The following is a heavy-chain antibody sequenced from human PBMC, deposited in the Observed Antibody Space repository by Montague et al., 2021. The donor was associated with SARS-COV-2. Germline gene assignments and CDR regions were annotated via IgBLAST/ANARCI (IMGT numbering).Heavy chain of an antibody. D-gene: IGHD1-26*01. CDR1: GDSVSRNSAA. V-gene: IGHV6-1*01. CDR3: ARSSASSDY. Sequence: SAISGDSVSRNSAAWNWIRQVPSRGLEWLGRTYYRSKWYNDYAVSVKSRITINPDTSKNQISLQLNSVTPEDTAVYYCARSSASSDYWGQGALVTVSS. J-gene: IGHJ4*02. CDR2: TYYRSKWYN.